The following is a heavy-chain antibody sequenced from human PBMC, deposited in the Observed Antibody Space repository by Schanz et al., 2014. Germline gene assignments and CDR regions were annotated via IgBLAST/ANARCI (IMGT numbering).Heavy chain of an antibody. Sequence: QVQLVQSGAEVKKPGASVKVSCKASGFTSTDHSVHWVRQAPGQGLEWMGRINPNSGDTKFAQKFQGGVTMTRDTSISTAYMELSRLRSDDTAVYYCASCSRNTKCYGNGMDVWGQGTTVTVS. V-gene: IGHV1-2*06. CDR3: ASCSRNTKCYGNGMDV. D-gene: IGHD3-16*01. CDR1: GFTSTDHS. CDR2: INPNSGDT. J-gene: IGHJ6*02.